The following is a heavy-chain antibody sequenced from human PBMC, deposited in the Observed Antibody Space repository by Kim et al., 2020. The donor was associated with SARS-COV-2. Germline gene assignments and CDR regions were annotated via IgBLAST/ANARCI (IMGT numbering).Heavy chain of an antibody. CDR3: AREGRYSSSWYFDY. D-gene: IGHD6-13*01. J-gene: IGHJ4*02. Sequence: ADSGKGQFTISRDKSKNTLYLQMNSLRAEDTAVYYCAREGRYSSSWYFDYWGQGTLVTVSS. V-gene: IGHV3-53*01.